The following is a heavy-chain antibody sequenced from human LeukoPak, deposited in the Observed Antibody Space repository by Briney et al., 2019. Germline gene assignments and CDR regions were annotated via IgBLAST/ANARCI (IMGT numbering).Heavy chain of an antibody. J-gene: IGHJ2*01. CDR2: IIPILGIA. CDR3: ARAFVVDTAMGTGALDWYFDL. D-gene: IGHD5-18*01. Sequence: ASVKVSCKASGGTFSSYAISWVRQAPGQGLEWMGRIIPILGIANYAQKFQGRVTITADKSTSTAYMELSSLRSEDTAVYYCARAFVVDTAMGTGALDWYFDLWGRGTLVTVSS. CDR1: GGTFSSYA. V-gene: IGHV1-69*04.